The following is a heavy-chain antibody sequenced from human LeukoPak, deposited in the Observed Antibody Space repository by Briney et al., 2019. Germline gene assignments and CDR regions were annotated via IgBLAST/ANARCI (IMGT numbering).Heavy chain of an antibody. CDR1: GYTFTGYY. Sequence: ASVKVSCKASGYTFTGYYMHWVRQAPGQGLEWMGWINPNSGGTNYAQKFQGRATMTRDTSISTAYMELSRLRSDDRAVYYSAXXXXXXXXXXVPAAGVWFDPWGQGTLVTVSS. D-gene: IGHD2-2*01. V-gene: IGHV1-2*02. J-gene: IGHJ5*02. CDR3: AXXXXXXXXXXVPAAGVWFDP. CDR2: INPNSGGT.